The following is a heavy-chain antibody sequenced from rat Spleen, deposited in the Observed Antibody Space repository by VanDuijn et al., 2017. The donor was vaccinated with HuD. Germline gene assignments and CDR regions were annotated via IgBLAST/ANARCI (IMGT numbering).Heavy chain of an antibody. CDR2: ISTGGGNT. CDR3: ARRHYGYTDYFDY. Sequence: EVQLVESGGGLVQPGRSMKLSCAASGFTFTNYYMAWVRQAPTRGLEWVASISTGGGNTYYRDSVKGRFTITRDNAKNTQYLQMDSLRSEDTATYYCARRHYGYTDYFDYWGQGVMVTVSS. CDR1: GFTFTNYY. V-gene: IGHV5-25*01. D-gene: IGHD1-9*01. J-gene: IGHJ2*01.